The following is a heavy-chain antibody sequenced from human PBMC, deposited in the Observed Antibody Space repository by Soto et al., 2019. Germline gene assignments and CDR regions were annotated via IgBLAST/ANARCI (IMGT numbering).Heavy chain of an antibody. J-gene: IGHJ6*02. Sequence: EVQLVESGGGSAQPGGSLRLSCAASGFTFYSYWMHWVRQVPGKGLVWVARINNDASSATYADSVEGRFTVSRDNSKNTLYLQMHSLRAEDTAVYFCVRQTVYGSRISEGMDVWGQGTTVTVSS. CDR2: INNDASSA. CDR3: VRQTVYGSRISEGMDV. D-gene: IGHD3-10*01. V-gene: IGHV3-74*03. CDR1: GFTFYSYW.